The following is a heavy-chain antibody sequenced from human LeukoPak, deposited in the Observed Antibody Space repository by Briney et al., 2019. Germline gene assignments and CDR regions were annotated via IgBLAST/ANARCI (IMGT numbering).Heavy chain of an antibody. J-gene: IGHJ6*03. CDR2: MNPKSGDT. CDR3: ARGRYMDV. V-gene: IGHV1-8*03. Sequence: ASVKVSCKASGYTFIDYEINWVRQATGQGLEWMGWMNPKSGDTGYEQKFQGRVTITRDSSISTVYMELGSLRSEDTALYYCARGRYMDVWGKGTTVTVSS. CDR1: GYTFIDYE.